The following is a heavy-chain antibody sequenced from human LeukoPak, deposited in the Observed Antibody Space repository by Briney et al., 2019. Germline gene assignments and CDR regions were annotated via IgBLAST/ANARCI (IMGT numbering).Heavy chain of an antibody. Sequence: PSETLSLTCTVSGGSISSGDYYWRWIRQPPGKGLEWIGYIYYSGSTYYNPSLKSRVTISVDTSKNQFSLKLSSVTAADTAVYYCASTYYDFWSGYSPFDPWGQGTLVTVSS. V-gene: IGHV4-30-4*01. J-gene: IGHJ5*02. CDR3: ASTYYDFWSGYSPFDP. CDR1: GGSISSGDYY. D-gene: IGHD3-3*01. CDR2: IYYSGST.